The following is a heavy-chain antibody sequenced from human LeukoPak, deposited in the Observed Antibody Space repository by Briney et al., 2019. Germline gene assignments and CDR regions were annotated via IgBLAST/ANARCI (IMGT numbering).Heavy chain of an antibody. D-gene: IGHD3-9*01. CDR3: ARDSYYDILTGYYTGFDY. CDR1: GYTFTSYG. J-gene: IGHJ4*02. CDR2: ISAYNGNT. V-gene: IGHV1-18*01. Sequence: ASVKVSCKASGYTFTSYGISWVRQAPGQGLEWMGWISAYNGNTNYAQKLQGRVTMTRDTSTSTVYMELSSLRSEDTAVYYCARDSYYDILTGYYTGFDYWGQGTLVTVSS.